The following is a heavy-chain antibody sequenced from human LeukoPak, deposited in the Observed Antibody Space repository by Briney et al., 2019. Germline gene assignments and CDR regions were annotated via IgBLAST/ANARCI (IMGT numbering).Heavy chain of an antibody. CDR1: GGSISSSSYY. CDR2: IYYSGTT. Sequence: SETLSLTCAVSGGSISSSSYYWAWIRQPPGKGLEWIGSIYYSGTTYYNPSLKSRVTISLDTFKNQFSLQLSSVTAADTAVYYCARLGSGGTWGQGTLVTVSS. V-gene: IGHV4-39*01. D-gene: IGHD2-15*01. CDR3: ARLGSGGT. J-gene: IGHJ5*02.